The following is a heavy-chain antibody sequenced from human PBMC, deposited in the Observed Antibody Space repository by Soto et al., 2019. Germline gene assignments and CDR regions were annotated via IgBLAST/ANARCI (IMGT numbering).Heavy chain of an antibody. CDR2: IRSSDSTM. V-gene: IGHV3-48*01. CDR3: ARDSAYAFDY. CDR1: GFTFSTYS. D-gene: IGHD3-22*01. Sequence: PGGSLRLSCAASGFTFSTYSMNWLRQAPGKGLEWVSYIRSSDSTMWHADSVKGRFTIFSDNAENSLYLQMNSLRADDTAVYYCARDSAYAFDYWGRGVLVTVSS. J-gene: IGHJ4*02.